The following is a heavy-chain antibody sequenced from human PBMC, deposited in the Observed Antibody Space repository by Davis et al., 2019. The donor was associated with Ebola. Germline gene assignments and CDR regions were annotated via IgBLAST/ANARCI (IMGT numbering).Heavy chain of an antibody. D-gene: IGHD5-12*01. V-gene: IGHV3-48*03. CDR1: GFTFSSYE. J-gene: IGHJ4*02. Sequence: GESLKISCAASGFTFSSYEMNWVRQAPGKGLEWVSYISSSGSTIYYADSVKGRFTISRDNAKNSLYLQMNSLRDEDTAVYYCARDIVATINWGIDYWGQGTLVTVSS. CDR2: ISSSGSTI. CDR3: ARDIVATINWGIDY.